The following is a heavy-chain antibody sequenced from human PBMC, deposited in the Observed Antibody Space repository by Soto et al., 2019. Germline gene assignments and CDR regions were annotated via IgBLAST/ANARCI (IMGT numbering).Heavy chain of an antibody. CDR1: GFTFSSYA. J-gene: IGHJ4*02. Sequence: QAGGSLRLSCAASGFTFSSYAMSWVRQAPGKGLEWVSAISGSGGSTYYADSVKGRFTISRDNSKNTLYLQMNSLRAEDTAVYYCAKAVLQIVVVNCFDYWGQGTLVTVSS. V-gene: IGHV3-23*01. D-gene: IGHD2-21*01. CDR2: ISGSGGST. CDR3: AKAVLQIVVVNCFDY.